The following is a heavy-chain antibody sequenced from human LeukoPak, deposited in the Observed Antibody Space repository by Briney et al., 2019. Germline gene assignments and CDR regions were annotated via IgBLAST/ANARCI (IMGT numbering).Heavy chain of an antibody. V-gene: IGHV3-30-3*01. CDR3: AREAEALDY. CDR1: GITFSSYA. J-gene: IGHJ4*02. CDR2: ISYDGSNK. Sequence: GRSLRLSCAASGITFSSYAMHWVRQAPGKGLEWVTAISYDGSNKDYADSVKGRFTISRDNSKNTAYLQVNSLRAEDTAVYYCAREAEALDYWGQGTLVTVSS.